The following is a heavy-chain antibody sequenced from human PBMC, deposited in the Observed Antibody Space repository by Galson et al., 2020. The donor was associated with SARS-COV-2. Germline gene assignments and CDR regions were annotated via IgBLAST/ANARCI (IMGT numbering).Heavy chain of an antibody. D-gene: IGHD6-19*01. V-gene: IGHV3-33*01. Sequence: GSLRLSCAASGFTFSSHAMHWVRQAPGKGLEWVAQIFFDGSDKYYGDSVKGRFTISRDSSKNTVYLQMNNLRADDTAVYYCARDGQTSSGWAFDYWGQGTLVTVSS. CDR2: IFFDGSDK. CDR3: ARDGQTSSGWAFDY. J-gene: IGHJ4*02. CDR1: GFTFSSHA.